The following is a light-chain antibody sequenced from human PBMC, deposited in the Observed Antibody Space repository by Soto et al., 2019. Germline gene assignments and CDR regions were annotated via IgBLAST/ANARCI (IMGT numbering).Light chain of an antibody. Sequence: EIVLTQSPATLSLSPGERTTLSCRASQSVSSYLAWYQQKPGQAPRLLIYDAYNRATGIPPRFSGSGSGTDFTLTISSLEPEDSAVYYCQQRHMWPITLGQGTRLEIK. CDR3: QQRHMWPIT. CDR1: QSVSSY. V-gene: IGKV3-11*01. CDR2: DAY. J-gene: IGKJ5*01.